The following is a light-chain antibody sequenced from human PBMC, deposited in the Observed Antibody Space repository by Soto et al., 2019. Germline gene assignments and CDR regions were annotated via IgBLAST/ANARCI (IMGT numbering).Light chain of an antibody. V-gene: IGKV3-15*01. CDR2: DAS. CDR3: QQYNNWRPWT. Sequence: EIVMTQSPATLSVSPGERATLSCRASQSVSSNLAWYQQQPGQAPRLLTHDASIRATGIPARFSATGSGTEFSITISSLQSEDFAVYYGQQYNNWRPWTFGRGTKVDIK. CDR1: QSVSSN. J-gene: IGKJ1*01.